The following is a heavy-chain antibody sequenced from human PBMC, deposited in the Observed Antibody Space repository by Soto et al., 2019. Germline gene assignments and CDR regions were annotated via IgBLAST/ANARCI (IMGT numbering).Heavy chain of an antibody. D-gene: IGHD6-6*01. CDR2: ISAYNGNT. J-gene: IGHJ5*02. CDR1: GYMFTSYG. Sequence: QVQLVQSGAEVKKPGASVKVSCKAFGYMFTSYGISWVRQAPGQGLEWMWRISAYNGNTNYAQKFQGRVTMTTDTSTSTAYMELRSLRSDDTAVYYCARVSELVSRFDPWGQGTLVTGSS. V-gene: IGHV1-18*01. CDR3: ARVSELVSRFDP.